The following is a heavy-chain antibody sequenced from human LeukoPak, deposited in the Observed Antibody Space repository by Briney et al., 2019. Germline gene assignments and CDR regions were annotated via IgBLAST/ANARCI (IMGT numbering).Heavy chain of an antibody. D-gene: IGHD1-1*01. V-gene: IGHV1-24*01. CDR2: FDPEDGET. Sequence: EASVKVSCKVSGYTLTELSMHWVRQAPGKGLEWMGGFDPEDGETIYARKFQGRVTMTEDTSTDTAYMELSSLRSEDTAVYYCATVNGHYYYYMDVWGKGTTVTISS. CDR3: ATVNGHYYYYMDV. J-gene: IGHJ6*03. CDR1: GYTLTELS.